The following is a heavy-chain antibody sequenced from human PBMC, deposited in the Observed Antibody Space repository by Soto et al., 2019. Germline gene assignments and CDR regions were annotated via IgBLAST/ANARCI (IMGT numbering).Heavy chain of an antibody. Sequence: ASVKVSCKASGYTFTSYGISWVRQAPGQGLEWMGWISAYNGNTNYAQKLQGRVTMTTDTSTSTAYMELRSLRSDDTAVYYCARDIVVVVAATRAYDYWGQGTLVTSPQ. CDR3: ARDIVVVVAATRAYDY. D-gene: IGHD2-15*01. V-gene: IGHV1-18*01. CDR2: ISAYNGNT. J-gene: IGHJ4*02. CDR1: GYTFTSYG.